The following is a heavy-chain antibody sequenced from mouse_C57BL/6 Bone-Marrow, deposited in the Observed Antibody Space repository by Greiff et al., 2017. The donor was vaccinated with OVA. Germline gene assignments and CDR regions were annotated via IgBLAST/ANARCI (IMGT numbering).Heavy chain of an antibody. Sequence: VQLQESGPELVKPGASVKISCKASGYAFSSSWMNWVKQRPGKGLEWIGRIYPGDGDTNYNGKFKGKATLTADKSSSTAYMQLSSLTSEDSAVYFCARSADYWGQGTTLTVSS. CDR1: GYAFSSSW. J-gene: IGHJ2*01. V-gene: IGHV1-82*01. CDR3: ARSADY. CDR2: IYPGDGDT.